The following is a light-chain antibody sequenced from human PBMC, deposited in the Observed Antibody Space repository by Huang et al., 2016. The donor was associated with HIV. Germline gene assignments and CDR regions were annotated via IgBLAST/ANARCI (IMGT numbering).Light chain of an antibody. Sequence: DIQMTQSPSSLSASVGDTVTITCRASRSINSHLNWYQQRPGRAPTLLIYGASNLQSGAPSRFRGSGSATDYTLRISSLQPEDFATYFCQQSYSSHTFGQGTRLEMK. V-gene: IGKV1-39*01. CDR3: QQSYSSHT. CDR2: GAS. CDR1: RSINSH. J-gene: IGKJ5*01.